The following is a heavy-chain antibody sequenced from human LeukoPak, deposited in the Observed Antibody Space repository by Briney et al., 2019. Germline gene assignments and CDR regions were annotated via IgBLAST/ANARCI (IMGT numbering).Heavy chain of an antibody. D-gene: IGHD6-13*01. V-gene: IGHV4-39*01. CDR3: ARTREKQQLGWFDP. J-gene: IGHJ5*02. CDR1: GGSISSSSYY. Sequence: PSETLSLTCTVSGGSISSSSYYWGWLRQPPGKGLEWLGSIYYSGSTYYNPSLKSRVTISVDTSKNQFSLKLSSVTAADTAVYYCARTREKQQLGWFDPWGQGTLVTVSS. CDR2: IYYSGST.